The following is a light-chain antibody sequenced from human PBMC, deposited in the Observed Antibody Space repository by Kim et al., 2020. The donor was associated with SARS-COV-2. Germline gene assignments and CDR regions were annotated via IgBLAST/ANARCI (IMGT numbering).Light chain of an antibody. CDR2: WAS. J-gene: IGKJ1*01. CDR1: QILLYSSNNKNY. Sequence: DIVMTQSPDSLAVSLGERATINCKSSQILLYSSNNKNYLAWYQQKPGQPPKLLIYWASTRESGVPDRFSGSGSGTDFTLTISSLQAEDVAVYYCQQYYNTPWTFGQGTKVEIK. CDR3: QQYYNTPWT. V-gene: IGKV4-1*01.